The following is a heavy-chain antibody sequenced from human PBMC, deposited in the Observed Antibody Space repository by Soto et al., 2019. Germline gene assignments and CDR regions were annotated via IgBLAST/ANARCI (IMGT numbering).Heavy chain of an antibody. CDR1: SGSISSGNW. J-gene: IGHJ4*02. Sequence: QVQLQESGPGLVESSGTLSLTCEVSSGSISSGNWWSWVRQPPGKGPEWIGEIYYTRATNYNPSRKSRVTMTIDKSKDHFSLNLRSATAADTAVYYCARVFSAVSGWMYYCDFWGQGILVSVSS. V-gene: IGHV4-4*02. CDR3: ARVFSAVSGWMYYCDF. D-gene: IGHD2-2*01. CDR2: IYYTRAT.